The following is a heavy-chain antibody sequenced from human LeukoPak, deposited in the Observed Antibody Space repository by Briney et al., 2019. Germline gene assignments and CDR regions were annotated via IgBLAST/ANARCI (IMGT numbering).Heavy chain of an antibody. Sequence: GASVKVSCKASGYTFTSYGISWVRQAPGQGLEWMGWISAYNGNTNYAQKLQGRVTMTTDTSTSTAYMELRSLRSDDTAVYYCARLRYFDWLSRGYYFGYWGQGTLVTVSS. CDR3: ARLRYFDWLSRGYYFGY. CDR1: GYTFTSYG. J-gene: IGHJ4*02. V-gene: IGHV1-18*01. CDR2: ISAYNGNT. D-gene: IGHD3-9*01.